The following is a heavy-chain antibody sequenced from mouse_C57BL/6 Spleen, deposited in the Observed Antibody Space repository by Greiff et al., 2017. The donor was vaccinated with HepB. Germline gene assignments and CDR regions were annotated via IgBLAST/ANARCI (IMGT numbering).Heavy chain of an antibody. J-gene: IGHJ2*01. Sequence: QVHVKQPGTELVKPGASVKLSCKASGYTFTSYWMHWVKQRPGQGLEWIGNINPSNGGTNYNEKFKSKATLTVDKSSSTAYMQLSSLTSEDSAVYYCAREGVLRYFDYWGQGTTLTVSS. V-gene: IGHV1-53*01. CDR3: AREGVLRYFDY. CDR2: INPSNGGT. D-gene: IGHD2-14*01. CDR1: GYTFTSYW.